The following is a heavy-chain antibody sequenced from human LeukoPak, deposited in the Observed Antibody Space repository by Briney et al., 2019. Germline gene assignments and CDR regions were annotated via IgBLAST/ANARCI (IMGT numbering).Heavy chain of an antibody. D-gene: IGHD3-3*01. Sequence: PSETLSLTCTVSGGSISSSSYYWGWIHQPPGKGLEWIGSIYYSGSTYYNPSFKSRVTISVDTSKNQFSLKLSSVTAADTAVYYCARIITIFGVVMPRQNWFDPWGQGTLVTVSS. CDR3: ARIITIFGVVMPRQNWFDP. CDR2: IYYSGST. J-gene: IGHJ5*02. V-gene: IGHV4-39*07. CDR1: GGSISSSSYY.